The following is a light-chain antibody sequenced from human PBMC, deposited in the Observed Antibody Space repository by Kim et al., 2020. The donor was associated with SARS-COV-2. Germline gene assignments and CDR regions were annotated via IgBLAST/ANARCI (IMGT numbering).Light chain of an antibody. CDR3: SSYTSNNVI. V-gene: IGLV2-14*03. J-gene: IGLJ2*01. CDR2: DVR. CDR1: SSDIGARNY. Sequence: PGQSITISCTGTSSDIGARNYVSWYQQHPGKAPELILYDVRDRPSGVSNRFSGSKSGNTASLTISGLQTEDEADYYCSSYTSNNVIFGGGTQLTVL.